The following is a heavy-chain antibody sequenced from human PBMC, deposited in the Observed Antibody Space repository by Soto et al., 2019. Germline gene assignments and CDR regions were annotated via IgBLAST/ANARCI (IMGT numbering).Heavy chain of an antibody. CDR2: IVVGSGNT. CDR1: GFTFTSSA. D-gene: IGHD3-9*01. Sequence: SVKVSCKASGFTFTSSAMQWVRQARGQRLEWIGWIVVGSGNTNYTQKLQERVTITRDMSTSTAYMELSSLRSEDTAVYYCAAGGGRYFDWLDDYYYGMDVWGQGTTVTVSS. J-gene: IGHJ6*02. CDR3: AAGGGRYFDWLDDYYYGMDV. V-gene: IGHV1-58*02.